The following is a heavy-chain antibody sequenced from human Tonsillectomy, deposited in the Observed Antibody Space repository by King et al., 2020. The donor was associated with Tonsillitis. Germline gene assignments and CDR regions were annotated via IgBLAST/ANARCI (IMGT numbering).Heavy chain of an antibody. CDR3: ARDMVTTMTPSFDY. Sequence: VQLVETGGGLVKPGGSLRLSCSASGFTFSDYYMNWIRPAPGQGLEWISYISGSGLYTNYADSVRGRFTISRDNALTSLYLQRNILRAEDTAVYYCARDMVTTMTPSFDYWGQGVLVTVSS. V-gene: IGHV3-11*06. CDR1: GFTFSDYY. J-gene: IGHJ4*02. CDR2: ISGSGLYT. D-gene: IGHD4-17*01.